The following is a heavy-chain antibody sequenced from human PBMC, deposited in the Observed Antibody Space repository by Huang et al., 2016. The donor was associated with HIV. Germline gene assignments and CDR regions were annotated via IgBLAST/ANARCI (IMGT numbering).Heavy chain of an antibody. V-gene: IGHV4-34*02. Sequence: QVQLEQWGAGLLKPSETLSLTCAVYGGSFSGYFWNWIRQSPGKGLEWFGQINHDGVTDYNPSLKSRATISVDTSKNQFALKLTSVTAADTAIYYCAREIMISFGGPFDSWGHGNLVTVSS. CDR2: INHDGVT. J-gene: IGHJ5*01. CDR1: GGSFSGYF. D-gene: IGHD3-16*01. CDR3: AREIMISFGGPFDS.